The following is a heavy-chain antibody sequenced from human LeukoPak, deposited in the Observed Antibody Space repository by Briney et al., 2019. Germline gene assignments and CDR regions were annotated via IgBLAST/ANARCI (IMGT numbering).Heavy chain of an antibody. CDR1: GYTFTSYG. CDR3: ASSRIAARLYHYYGMDV. V-gene: IGHV1-18*01. Sequence: ASVKVSCKASGYTFTSYGISWVRQAPGQGLEWMGWISAYNGNTNYAQKLQGRVTMTTDTSTSTAYMELRSLRSDDTAVYYCASSRIAARLYHYYGMDVWGQGTTVTVSS. J-gene: IGHJ6*02. D-gene: IGHD6-6*01. CDR2: ISAYNGNT.